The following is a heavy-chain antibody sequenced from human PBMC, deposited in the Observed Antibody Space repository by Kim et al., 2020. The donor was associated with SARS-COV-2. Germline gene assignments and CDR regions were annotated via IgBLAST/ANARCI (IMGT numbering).Heavy chain of an antibody. CDR3: ATHAPRYYDILTGPA. V-gene: IGHV1-69*13. CDR2: IIPIFGTA. CDR1: GGTFSSYA. J-gene: IGHJ6*02. D-gene: IGHD3-9*01. Sequence: SVKVSCKASGGTFSSYAISWVRQAPGQGLEWMGGIIPIFGTANYAQKFQGRVTITADESTSTAYMELSSLRSEDTAVYYCATHAPRYYDILTGPAWGQGTTVTVSS.